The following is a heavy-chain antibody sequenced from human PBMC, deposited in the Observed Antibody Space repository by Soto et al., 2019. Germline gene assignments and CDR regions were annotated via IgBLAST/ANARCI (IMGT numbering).Heavy chain of an antibody. D-gene: IGHD3-3*01. V-gene: IGHV3-49*03. CDR1: GFTLSDYP. J-gene: IGHJ3*02. CDR2: IRTAGYGGTT. CDR3: SRAIRLSGDAFDI. Sequence: PGGSLRLSCSVSGFTLSDYPMSWFRQAPGKSPEWVAYIRTAGYGGTTEYAASVKDRFTISRDDSEGIASLQMSSLKTEDTAVYYCSRAIRLSGDAFDIWGRGTMVTVSS.